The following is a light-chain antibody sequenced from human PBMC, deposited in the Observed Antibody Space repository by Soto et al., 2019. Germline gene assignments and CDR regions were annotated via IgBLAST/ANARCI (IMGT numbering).Light chain of an antibody. CDR3: HQYNIWPPLL. CDR2: GAS. CDR1: QSVRRN. J-gene: IGKJ4*01. V-gene: IGKV3-15*01. Sequence: EIVMTQSPATLSVSPGESATLSCRASQSVRRNLAWYQQKPGQAPRLLIYGASTRATGIPARFSGSGSGTEYTLTISGLQSEDFAVYYCHQYNIWPPLLFGGGTKVEIK.